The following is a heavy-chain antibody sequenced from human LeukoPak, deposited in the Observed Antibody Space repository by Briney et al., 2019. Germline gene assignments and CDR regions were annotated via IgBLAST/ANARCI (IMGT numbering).Heavy chain of an antibody. CDR3: AKESPQFDY. CDR1: GFTFSSYA. CDR2: ISGTGGTT. Sequence: GGSLRLSCAASGFTFSSYAMSWVRQVPGKGLEWVSTISGTGGTTYYADSVKGRFTISRDNSKNTLYLQMNSLRVEDTAVYYCAKESPQFDYWGQGTLATVSS. J-gene: IGHJ4*02. V-gene: IGHV3-23*01.